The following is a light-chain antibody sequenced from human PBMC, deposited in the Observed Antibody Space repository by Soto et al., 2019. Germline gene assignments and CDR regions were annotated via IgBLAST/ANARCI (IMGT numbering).Light chain of an antibody. J-gene: IGKJ3*01. CDR3: QQYGTSPT. V-gene: IGKV3-20*01. CDR1: QSVSSNY. Sequence: EIVWTQSPGTRSLSPGERGTLSCRASQSVSSNYLAWYQHKPDQAPRLLIYDASSRATRIPARFSGSGSGIDYTITISRVEPEDFEVSYCQQYGTSPTFGPGTKVDIK. CDR2: DAS.